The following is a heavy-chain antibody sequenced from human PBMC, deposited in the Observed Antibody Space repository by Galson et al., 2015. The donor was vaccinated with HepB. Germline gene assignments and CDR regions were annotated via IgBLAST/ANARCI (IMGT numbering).Heavy chain of an antibody. D-gene: IGHD2-8*01. CDR2: ISSNGGST. V-gene: IGHV3-64D*06. CDR1: GFTFSSYA. Sequence: SLRLSCAASGFTFSSYAMHWVRQAPGKGLEYVSAISSNGGSTYYADSVKGRFTISRDNSKNTLYLQMSSLRAEDTAVYYCVKVLGYCTNGVCYPDAFDIWGQGTMVTVSS. J-gene: IGHJ3*02. CDR3: VKVLGYCTNGVCYPDAFDI.